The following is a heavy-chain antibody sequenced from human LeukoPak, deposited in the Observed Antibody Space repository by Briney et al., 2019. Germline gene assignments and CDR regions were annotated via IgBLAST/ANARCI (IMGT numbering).Heavy chain of an antibody. V-gene: IGHV4-59*02. Sequence: SETLSLTCTVSGHSVSDYYWNWVRQPPGKGLEWIGYIHSSGSTNYNPSLKSRVTMSVDTSKNQISLKLSSVTAADTAVYYCARTAYFDSWGQGTLVTVSS. CDR1: GHSVSDYY. CDR2: IHSSGST. J-gene: IGHJ4*02. CDR3: ARTAYFDS.